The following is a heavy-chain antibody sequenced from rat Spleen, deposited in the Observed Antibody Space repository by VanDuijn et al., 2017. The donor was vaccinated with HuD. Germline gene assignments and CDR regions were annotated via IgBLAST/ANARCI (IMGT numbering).Heavy chain of an antibody. Sequence: QVQLNESGPGLVQPSQTLSLTCTVPGFSLISNSVHWLRQPPGKGMEWMGVIWNTGATRYISAIKSRRSISRNTSKSQVFLKMNSLQTEDTAMYFCARNTYYGYTGVMDAWGQGASVTVSS. CDR2: IWNTGAT. J-gene: IGHJ4*01. CDR1: GFSLISNS. CDR3: ARNTYYGYTGVMDA. D-gene: IGHD1-9*01. V-gene: IGHV2-47*01.